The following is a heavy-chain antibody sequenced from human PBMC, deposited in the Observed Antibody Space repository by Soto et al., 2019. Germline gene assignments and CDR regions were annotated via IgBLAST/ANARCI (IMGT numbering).Heavy chain of an antibody. CDR3: ARDAYLASAGDF. CDR1: GYTFTNYG. V-gene: IGHV1-18*01. J-gene: IGHJ4*02. Sequence: QVHLVQSGPEVKKPGASVKVSCKASGYTFTNYGINWVRQAPGQGLEWMGWISPYNAATKYAQKVQGRVTMTADPATSTVYMELMSLKSDDTAVYYCARDAYLASAGDFWGQGTLVIVSS. D-gene: IGHD6-13*01. CDR2: ISPYNAAT.